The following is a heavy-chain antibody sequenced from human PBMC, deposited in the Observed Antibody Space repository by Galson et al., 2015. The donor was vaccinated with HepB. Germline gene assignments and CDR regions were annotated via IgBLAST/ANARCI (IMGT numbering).Heavy chain of an antibody. V-gene: IGHV3-23*01. CDR1: GFTFSSYA. J-gene: IGHJ4*02. CDR2: ISGSGGST. Sequence: SLRLSCAASGFTFSSYAMSWVRQAPGKGLEWVSAISGSGGSTYYADSVKGRFTISRDSSKNTLYLQMNSLRAEDTAVYYCAKDQARYCSRGRCPMCFDYWGQGSLVTVSS. D-gene: IGHD2-15*01. CDR3: AKDQARYCSRGRCPMCFDY.